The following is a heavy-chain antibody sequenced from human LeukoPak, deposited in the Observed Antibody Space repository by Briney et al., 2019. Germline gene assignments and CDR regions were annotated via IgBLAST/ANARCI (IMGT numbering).Heavy chain of an antibody. CDR3: ARAGDAFDL. J-gene: IGHJ3*01. V-gene: IGHV3-33*01. Sequence: GGSLRLSCAASGFTFSSYGMHWVRQAPGKGLEWVAVMWYDGSDEYYTDSVKGRFTIFRDNSKNTLYLQMNSLRAEDTAIYYCARAGDAFDLWGQGTMVTVSS. CDR1: GFTFSSYG. CDR2: MWYDGSDE.